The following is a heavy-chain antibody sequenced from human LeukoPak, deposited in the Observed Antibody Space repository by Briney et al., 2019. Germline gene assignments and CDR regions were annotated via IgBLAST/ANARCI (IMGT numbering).Heavy chain of an antibody. Sequence: PGRSLRLSCAASGFTFSSYGMHWVRQAPGKGLEWVAVIWYDGSNKYYADSVKGRFTISRDNSKNTLYLQMNSLRAEDTALYYCAKDIHGSGSHDYFDYWGQGTLVTVSS. CDR3: AKDIHGSGSHDYFDY. D-gene: IGHD3-10*01. J-gene: IGHJ4*02. V-gene: IGHV3-33*06. CDR1: GFTFSSYG. CDR2: IWYDGSNK.